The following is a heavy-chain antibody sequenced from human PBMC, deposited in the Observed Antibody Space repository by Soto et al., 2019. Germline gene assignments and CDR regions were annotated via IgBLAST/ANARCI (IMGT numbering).Heavy chain of an antibody. V-gene: IGHV4-39*01. J-gene: IGHJ4*02. Sequence: QLQLQESGPGLVKPSETLSLTCSVSGDSINSDNYYWGWIRQPPGKGLAWIGSIYYRGNTYYNPSLKTRVTIALDKSKSLCSLKVNSVTAADSAVYFCARLEGLATISYYFDYWGQGTLVTVSS. CDR3: ARLEGLATISYYFDY. CDR1: GDSINSDNYY. CDR2: IYYRGNT. D-gene: IGHD3-9*01.